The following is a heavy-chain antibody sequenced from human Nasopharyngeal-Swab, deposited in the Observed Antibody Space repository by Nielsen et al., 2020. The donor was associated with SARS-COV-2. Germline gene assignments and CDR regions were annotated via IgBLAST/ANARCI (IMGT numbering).Heavy chain of an antibody. CDR1: GYTLTELS. V-gene: IGHV1-24*01. Sequence: ASVKVSCKVSGYTLTELSMPLVRQAPGKGLEWMGGFDPEDGETIYAQKFQGRVTMTEDTSTDTAYMELSSLRSEDTAVYYCRVVPAAMWYYYYGMDVWGQGTTVTVSS. CDR2: FDPEDGET. J-gene: IGHJ6*02. D-gene: IGHD2-2*01. CDR3: RVVPAAMWYYYYGMDV.